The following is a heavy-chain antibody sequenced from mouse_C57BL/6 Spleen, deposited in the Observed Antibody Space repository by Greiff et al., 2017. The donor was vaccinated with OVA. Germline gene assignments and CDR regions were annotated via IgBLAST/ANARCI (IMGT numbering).Heavy chain of an antibody. CDR2: INPGSGGT. Sequence: QVQLKQSGAELVRPGTSVKVSCKASGYAFTNYLIEWVKQRPGQGLEWIGVINPGSGGTNYNEKFKGKATLTADKSSSTAYMQLSSLTSEDSAVYFCARDSYYGSSSYAMDYWGQGTSVTVS. J-gene: IGHJ4*01. D-gene: IGHD1-1*01. V-gene: IGHV1-54*01. CDR1: GYAFTNYL. CDR3: ARDSYYGSSSYAMDY.